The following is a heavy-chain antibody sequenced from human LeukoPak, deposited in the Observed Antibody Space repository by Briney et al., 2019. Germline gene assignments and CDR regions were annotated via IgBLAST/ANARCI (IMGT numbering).Heavy chain of an antibody. CDR3: AKEIFIDINYPDY. J-gene: IGHJ4*02. CDR1: GSTFSNYA. D-gene: IGHD3-16*02. V-gene: IGHV3-30-3*01. Sequence: PGRSLRLSCAASGSTFSNYAMHWVRQAPGKGLEWVAVLSYDGSNNYHADSVKGRFTISGDNAKNTLYLQMNSLRAEDTAVYYCAKEIFIDINYPDYWGQGTLVTVSS. CDR2: LSYDGSNN.